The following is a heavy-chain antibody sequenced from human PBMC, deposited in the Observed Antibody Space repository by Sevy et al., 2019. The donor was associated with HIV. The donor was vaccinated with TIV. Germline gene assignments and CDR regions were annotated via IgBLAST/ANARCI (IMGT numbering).Heavy chain of an antibody. D-gene: IGHD3-22*01. CDR2: IDPSDSYT. Sequence: GESLKISCKGSGYSFTSYWISWVRQMPGKGLEWMGRIDPSDSYTNYSPSFQGHVTISADKSISTAYLQWSSLKASDTAMYYCARPGDYDSSGYYHLWAFDIWGQGTMVTVSS. J-gene: IGHJ3*02. V-gene: IGHV5-10-1*01. CDR1: GYSFTSYW. CDR3: ARPGDYDSSGYYHLWAFDI.